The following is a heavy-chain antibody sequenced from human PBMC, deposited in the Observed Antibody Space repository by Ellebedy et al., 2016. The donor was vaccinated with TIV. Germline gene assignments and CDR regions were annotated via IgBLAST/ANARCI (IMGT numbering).Heavy chain of an antibody. CDR2: IYYSGST. Sequence: SETLSLTCTVSGGSISSGDYYWSWIRQPPGMGLEWIGYIYYSGSTYYNPSLKSRVTISVDTSKNQFSLKLSSVTAADTAVYYCARGAYDRRGYGFDVFDIWGQGTMGTVSS. CDR1: GGSISSGDYY. V-gene: IGHV4-30-4*01. D-gene: IGHD3-22*01. J-gene: IGHJ3*02. CDR3: ARGAYDRRGYGFDVFDI.